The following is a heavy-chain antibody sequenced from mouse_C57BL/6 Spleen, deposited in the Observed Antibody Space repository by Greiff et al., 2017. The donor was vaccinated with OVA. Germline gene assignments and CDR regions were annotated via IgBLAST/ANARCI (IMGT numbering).Heavy chain of an antibody. J-gene: IGHJ1*03. CDR3: ARGGGIGYFDV. V-gene: IGHV1-81*01. Sequence: VQLQESGAELARPGASVKLSCKASGYTFTSYGISWVKQRTGQGLEWIGEIYPRSGNTYYNEKFKGKATLTADKSSSTAYMELRSLTSEDSAVYFCARGGGIGYFDVWGTGTTVTVSS. CDR1: GYTFTSYG. CDR2: IYPRSGNT.